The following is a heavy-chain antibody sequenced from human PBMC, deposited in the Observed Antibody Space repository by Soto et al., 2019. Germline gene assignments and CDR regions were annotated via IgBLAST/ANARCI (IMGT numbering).Heavy chain of an antibody. J-gene: IGHJ5*02. Sequence: DTLSLTCTVSGGSIGTYYWSWIRQPPGKGLEWIGDFYYSGITNYNPSLKSRVTISLITSNNQFSLKLTSVTAADTAVYYCARGPSFHIFGVVRCFDPWGEGTLVRVSS. D-gene: IGHD3-3*02. CDR2: FYYSGIT. V-gene: IGHV4-59*01. CDR3: ARGPSFHIFGVVRCFDP. CDR1: GGSIGTYY.